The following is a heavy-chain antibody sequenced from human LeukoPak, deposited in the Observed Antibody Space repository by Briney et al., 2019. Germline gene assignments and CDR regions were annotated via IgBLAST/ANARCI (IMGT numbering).Heavy chain of an antibody. CDR3: ARETYHHFDY. CDR1: GFTLSSNY. CDR2: IYSGGST. V-gene: IGHV3-66*02. J-gene: IGHJ4*02. Sequence: AGGPLRLSCAASGFTLSSNYMIGLRPAPGKGVEWVSVIYSGGSTYYADSVKGRFTISRDNSKNTLYLQMNSLRAEDTAVYYCARETYHHFDYWGQGTLVTVSS.